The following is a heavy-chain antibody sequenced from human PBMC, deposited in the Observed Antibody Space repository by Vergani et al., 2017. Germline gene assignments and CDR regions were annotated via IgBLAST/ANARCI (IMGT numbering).Heavy chain of an antibody. CDR1: GYTFTSYD. V-gene: IGHV1-8*03. CDR2: MNPNSGNT. J-gene: IGHJ6*02. CDR3: ASAGYSSSWYAYYYGMDV. Sequence: QVQLVQSGAEVKKPGASVKVSCKASGYTFTSYDINWVRQATGQGLEWMGWMNPNSGNTGYAQKFQGRVTITRNTSISTAYMELSSLRSEDTAVYYCASAGYSSSWYAYYYGMDVWGQGTTVTVSS. D-gene: IGHD6-13*01.